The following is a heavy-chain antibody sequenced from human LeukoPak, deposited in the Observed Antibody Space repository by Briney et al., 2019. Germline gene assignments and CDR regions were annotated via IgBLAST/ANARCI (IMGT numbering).Heavy chain of an antibody. V-gene: IGHV3-30*02. D-gene: IGHD2-2*01. Sequence: GGSLRFPCAASGFTFSSYGMHWVRQAPGKGLEWVAFIRYDGSNKYYADSVKGRFTISRDNSKNTLYLQMNSLRAEDTAVYYCAKDKSLVPAAMPYYFDYWGQGTLVTVSS. CDR1: GFTFSSYG. CDR2: IRYDGSNK. CDR3: AKDKSLVPAAMPYYFDY. J-gene: IGHJ4*02.